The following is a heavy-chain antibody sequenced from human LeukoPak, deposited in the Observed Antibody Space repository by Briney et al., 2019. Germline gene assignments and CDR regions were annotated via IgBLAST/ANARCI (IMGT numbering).Heavy chain of an antibody. CDR1: GFTFSSYA. CDR2: ISYDGSNE. D-gene: IGHD6-19*01. CDR3: ARGIAVAGWGPYYYYYYYMDV. Sequence: GGSLRLSCAASGFTFSSYAMHWVRQAPGKGLEWVAVISYDGSNEYYAGSVKGRFTISRDSSKNTLYLQMNSLRAEDTAVYYCARGIAVAGWGPYYYYYYYMDVWGKGTTVTISS. J-gene: IGHJ6*03. V-gene: IGHV3-30*04.